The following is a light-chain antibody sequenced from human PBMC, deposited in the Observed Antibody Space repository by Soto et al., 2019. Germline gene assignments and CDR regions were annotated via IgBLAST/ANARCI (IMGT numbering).Light chain of an antibody. CDR2: DTT. Sequence: QALVTQEPALTFSPGGTVTLTWVSSTGAVNNGHYPYWFQQKPGQAPRTLIYDTTNRHSWTPARFSGSLLGGKAALTLSGAQPEDEAEYYCLPSYTGPSVLGTGPKVTVL. CDR1: TGAVNNGHY. CDR3: LPSYTGPSV. J-gene: IGLJ1*01. V-gene: IGLV7-46*01.